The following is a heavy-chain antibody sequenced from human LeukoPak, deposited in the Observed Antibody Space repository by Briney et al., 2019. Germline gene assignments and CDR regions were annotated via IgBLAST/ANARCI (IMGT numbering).Heavy chain of an antibody. J-gene: IGHJ4*02. Sequence: GGSLRLSCAASGFTFSSYWMHWVCQAPGKGLVWVSRINTDGSSTTYADSVKGRFTISRDNAKNTLYLQMNSLSAEDTAVYNCARGYSSSYRIDYWGQGTLVTVSS. CDR2: INTDGSST. D-gene: IGHD6-6*01. V-gene: IGHV3-74*01. CDR1: GFTFSSYW. CDR3: ARGYSSSYRIDY.